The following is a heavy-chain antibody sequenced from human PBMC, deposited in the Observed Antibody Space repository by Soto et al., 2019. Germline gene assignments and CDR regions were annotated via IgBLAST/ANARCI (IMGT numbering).Heavy chain of an antibody. CDR1: GGSISVYY. Sequence: TSEALSVTCTFSGGSISVYYLSWIRQPAGKGLEWVGHIYTSGTTNYNPSLKSRVSMSRDTSQNQFSLKLNYVTAADTAVYYCARAAYNYGPFDFWGQGTMVTVSS. V-gene: IGHV4-4*07. D-gene: IGHD5-18*01. J-gene: IGHJ4*02. CDR3: ARAAYNYGPFDF. CDR2: IYTSGTT.